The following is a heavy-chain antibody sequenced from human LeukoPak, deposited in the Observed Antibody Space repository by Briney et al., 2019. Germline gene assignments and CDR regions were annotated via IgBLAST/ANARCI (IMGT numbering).Heavy chain of an antibody. CDR1: GFTFSSYS. D-gene: IGHD6-19*01. CDR3: ARDAGYSSGCFVY. J-gene: IGHJ4*02. Sequence: KSGGSLRLSCAASGFTFSSYSMNWVRQAPGKGLEWVSSISSSSSYIYYADSVKGRFTISRDNAKNSLYLQMNSLRAEDTAVYYCARDAGYSSGCFVYWGQGTLVTVSS. V-gene: IGHV3-21*01. CDR2: ISSSSSYI.